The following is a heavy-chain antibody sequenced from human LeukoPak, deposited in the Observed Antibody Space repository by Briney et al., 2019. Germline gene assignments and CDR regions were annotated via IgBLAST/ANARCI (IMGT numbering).Heavy chain of an antibody. CDR2: IKQDGSEK. CDR3: ARGKEPVAGSLSHFDY. CDR1: GFTFSSYW. V-gene: IGHV3-7*01. J-gene: IGHJ4*02. Sequence: QPGGSLRLSCAASGFTFSSYWMSWVRQAPGKGLEWVANIKQDGSEKYYVDSVKGRFTISRDNAKNSLYLQMNSLRAEDTAVYYCARGKEPVAGSLSHFDYWGQGTLVTVSS. D-gene: IGHD6-19*01.